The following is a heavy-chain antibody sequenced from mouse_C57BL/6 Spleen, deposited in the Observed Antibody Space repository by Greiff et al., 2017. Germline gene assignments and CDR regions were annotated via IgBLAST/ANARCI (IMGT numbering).Heavy chain of an antibody. V-gene: IGHV5-4*01. CDR2: ISDGGSYT. CDR3: ARDLLARTYCAMDY. J-gene: IGHJ4*01. CDR1: GFTFSSYA. Sequence: EVMLVESGGGLVKPGGSLKLSCAASGFTFSSYAMSWVRQTPEKRLEWVATISDGGSYTYYPDNVKGRFTISRDNAKNNLYLQMSHLKSEDTAMYYCARDLLARTYCAMDYWGQGTSVTVSS.